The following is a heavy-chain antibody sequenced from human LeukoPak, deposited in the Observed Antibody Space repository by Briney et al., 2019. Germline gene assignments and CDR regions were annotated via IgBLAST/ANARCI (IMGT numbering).Heavy chain of an antibody. D-gene: IGHD4-17*01. CDR1: GGSISSGDYY. V-gene: IGHV4-30-4*01. Sequence: SETLSLTCTVSGGSISSGDYYWSWIRQPPGKGLEWIGYIYYSGSTYYNPSLKSRVTISVDTSKNQFSLKLSSVTAADTAVYYCARGGTVTGPFDYWGQGTLVTVSS. CDR2: IYYSGST. CDR3: ARGGTVTGPFDY. J-gene: IGHJ4*02.